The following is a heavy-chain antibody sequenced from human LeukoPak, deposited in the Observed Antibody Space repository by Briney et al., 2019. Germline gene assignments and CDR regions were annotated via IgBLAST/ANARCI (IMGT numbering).Heavy chain of an antibody. V-gene: IGHV4-59*08. CDR1: GGSISSYY. CDR2: IYYSGST. J-gene: IGHJ3*02. Sequence: SETLSLTCTVSGGSISSYYWSWIRQHPGKGLEWIGYIYYSGSTYYNPSLKSRVTISVDTSKNQFSLKLSSVTAADTAVYYCARFGGHHDAFDIWGQGTMVTVSS. D-gene: IGHD3-10*01. CDR3: ARFGGHHDAFDI.